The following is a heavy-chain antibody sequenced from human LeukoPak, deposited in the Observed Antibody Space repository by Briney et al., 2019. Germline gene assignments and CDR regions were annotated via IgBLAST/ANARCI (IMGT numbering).Heavy chain of an antibody. D-gene: IGHD1-26*01. CDR1: GFTFSSYS. Sequence: GGSLRLSCAASGFTFSSYSMNWFRQAPGKGLEWVAFIRSKPYGGTTEYAASVNGRFTISRDDSKSIAYLQMNSLKVEDTAMYYCTRGWDPFHYWGQGTLVTVSS. V-gene: IGHV3-49*03. J-gene: IGHJ4*02. CDR3: TRGWDPFHY. CDR2: IRSKPYGGTT.